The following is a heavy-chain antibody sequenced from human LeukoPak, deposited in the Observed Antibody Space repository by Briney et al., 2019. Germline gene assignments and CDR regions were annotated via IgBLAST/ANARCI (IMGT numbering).Heavy chain of an antibody. CDR2: IKHDGREK. CDR3: ARDSSGWNDY. CDR1: GFTFSSYW. D-gene: IGHD3-22*01. J-gene: IGHJ4*02. Sequence: HSGGSLRLSCAASGFTFSSYWMTWVRQAPGKGLEWVANIKHDGREKHYVGSVKGRFTISRDNVKNSLYLQMNSLRVEDTAVYYCARDSSGWNDYWGQGTLVTVSS. V-gene: IGHV3-7*01.